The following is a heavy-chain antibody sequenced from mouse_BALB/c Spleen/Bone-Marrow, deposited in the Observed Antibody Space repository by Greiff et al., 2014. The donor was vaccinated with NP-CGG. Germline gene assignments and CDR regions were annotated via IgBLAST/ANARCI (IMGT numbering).Heavy chain of an antibody. CDR3: TRDMGLLRFDY. CDR1: GFTFTDYC. Sequence: EVQLQQSGGGLVQPGGSLRLSCATSGFTFTDYCMSWVRQPPGKALEWLGFIRNKPNGYTTEYSASVKGRFTISRDNSQSILYLQMNTLRVEDSATYYCTRDMGLLRFDYWGQGTTLTVSS. V-gene: IGHV7-3*02. D-gene: IGHD1-1*01. J-gene: IGHJ2*01. CDR2: IRNKPNGYTT.